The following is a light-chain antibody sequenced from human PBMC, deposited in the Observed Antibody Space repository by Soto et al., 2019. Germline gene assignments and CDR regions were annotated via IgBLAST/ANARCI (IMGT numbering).Light chain of an antibody. Sequence: IVMTQSPATLSGSPGERATLSCRANQSISYNLDWYQQKPGQAPRLLIYRASTRATGIPVRFSGSGSGTDFTLTISSLQSEDFAVYYCQHYNNWPPWTFGQGTKVEIK. CDR3: QHYNNWPPWT. CDR2: RAS. V-gene: IGKV3-15*01. J-gene: IGKJ1*01. CDR1: QSISYN.